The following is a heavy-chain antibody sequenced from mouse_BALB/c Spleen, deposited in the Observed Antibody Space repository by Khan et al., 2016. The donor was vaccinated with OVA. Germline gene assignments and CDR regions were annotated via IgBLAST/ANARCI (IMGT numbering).Heavy chain of an antibody. CDR1: GYSITSEYA. Sequence: EVELVESGPGLVKPSLSLSLTCTVTGYSITSEYAWNWIRQFPGNKLEWMGYIDYSGNTRFNPSLKSRTSITQDTFKNQFFLQLNSVTAEDTATYYCARKDYYDYDPFPYWGQGTLVTVSA. CDR2: IDYSGNT. V-gene: IGHV3-2*02. D-gene: IGHD2-4*01. J-gene: IGHJ3*01. CDR3: ARKDYYDYDPFPY.